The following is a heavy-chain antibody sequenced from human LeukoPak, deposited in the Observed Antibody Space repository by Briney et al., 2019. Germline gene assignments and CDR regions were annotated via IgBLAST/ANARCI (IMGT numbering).Heavy chain of an antibody. J-gene: IGHJ4*02. Sequence: GGSLRLSCAASGFTFSDYYMSWIRQAPGKGLERVSYISSSSSYTNYADSVKGRFTISRDNAKNSLYLQMNSLRAEDTAVYYCARVDYYDSSGVDYWGQGTLVTVSS. CDR2: ISSSSSYT. CDR1: GFTFSDYY. D-gene: IGHD3-22*01. CDR3: ARVDYYDSSGVDY. V-gene: IGHV3-11*05.